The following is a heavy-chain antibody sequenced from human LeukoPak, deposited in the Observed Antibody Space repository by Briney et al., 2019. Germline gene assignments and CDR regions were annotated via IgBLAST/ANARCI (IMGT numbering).Heavy chain of an antibody. CDR1: GYTFTSYD. V-gene: IGHV1-8*01. CDR2: MNPNSGNT. J-gene: IGHJ4*02. CDR3: ARVGTVTWLRPKVGGVSYFDY. D-gene: IGHD5-12*01. Sequence: ASVKVSCKASGYTFTSYDINWVRQATGQGLEWMGWMNPNSGNTGYAQKFQGRVTMTRNTSISTAYMELSSLRSEDTAVYYCARVGTVTWLRPKVGGVSYFDYWGQGTLVTVSS.